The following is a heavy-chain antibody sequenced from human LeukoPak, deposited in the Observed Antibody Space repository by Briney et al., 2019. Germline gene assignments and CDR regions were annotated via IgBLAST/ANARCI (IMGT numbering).Heavy chain of an antibody. CDR2: ISSSSSYV. D-gene: IGHD2-15*01. CDR1: GFTFSIYS. CDR3: ARTDLDCSGGSCPDY. J-gene: IGHJ4*02. Sequence: GGSLRLSCAASGFTFSIYSMNWVRQAPGKGLEWVSSISSSSSYVYYADSVKGRFTISRDNAKNSLYLQMNSLRAEDTAAYYCARTDLDCSGGSCPDYWGQGTLVTVSS. V-gene: IGHV3-21*01.